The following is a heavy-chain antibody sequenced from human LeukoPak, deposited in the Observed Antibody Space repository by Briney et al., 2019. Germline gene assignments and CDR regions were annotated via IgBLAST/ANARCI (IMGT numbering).Heavy chain of an antibody. V-gene: IGHV1-18*01. CDR2: ISAYNGNT. CDR3: ARDKFTYYYGSGSYWFDP. D-gene: IGHD3-10*01. Sequence: ASVKVSCKASGYTFTSYGISWVRQAPGQGLEWMGWISAYNGNTNYAQKLQGRVTMTTDTSTSTAHMELRSLRSDDTAVYYCARDKFTYYYGSGSYWFDPWGQGTLVTVSS. J-gene: IGHJ5*02. CDR1: GYTFTSYG.